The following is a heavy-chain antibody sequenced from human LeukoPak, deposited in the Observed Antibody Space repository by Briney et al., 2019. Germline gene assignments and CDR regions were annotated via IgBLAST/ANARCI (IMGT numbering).Heavy chain of an antibody. CDR2: IKQDGSEK. CDR3: ARDLLLWFGEAGPFDY. J-gene: IGHJ4*02. CDR1: GFTFSSYA. V-gene: IGHV3-7*01. D-gene: IGHD3-10*01. Sequence: GGSLRLSCAASGFTFSSYAMSWVRQAPGKGLEWVANIKQDGSEKYYVDSVKGRFTISRDNAKNSLYLQMNSLRAEDTAVYYCARDLLLWFGEAGPFDYWGQGTLVTVSS.